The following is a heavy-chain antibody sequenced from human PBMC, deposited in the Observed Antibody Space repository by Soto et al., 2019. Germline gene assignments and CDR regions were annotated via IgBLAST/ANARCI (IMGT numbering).Heavy chain of an antibody. Sequence: EVQLVESGGGLVQPGGSQKLSCAASGFPFSGSAMHWVRQASGKGLEWVGRIKSKVNNYATAYAASVKGRFTISRDDANNTAYLQMNSLKTDDTAVYYCTTIIGDLWSNYDHWGQGTLVTVSS. V-gene: IGHV3-73*01. D-gene: IGHD3-3*01. CDR1: GFPFSGSA. CDR2: IKSKVNNYAT. J-gene: IGHJ4*02. CDR3: TTIIGDLWSNYDH.